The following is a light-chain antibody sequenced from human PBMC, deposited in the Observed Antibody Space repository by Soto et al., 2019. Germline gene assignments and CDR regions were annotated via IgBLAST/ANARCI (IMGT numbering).Light chain of an antibody. Sequence: DIQMTQSPSSLSASIGDIITITCRASQSISTYLNWYQQKPGKAPKLLIYGASTLQNGVPSRFSGRGSATDYTLTIIGLQPEDFATYYCQQSFITPPLTFGGGTKVEMK. J-gene: IGKJ4*01. CDR1: QSISTY. CDR2: GAS. CDR3: QQSFITPPLT. V-gene: IGKV1-39*01.